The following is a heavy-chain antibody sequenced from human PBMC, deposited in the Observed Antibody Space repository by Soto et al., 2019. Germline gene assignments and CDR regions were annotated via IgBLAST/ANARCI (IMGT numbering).Heavy chain of an antibody. CDR2: ISYDGSNK. Sequence: QVQLVESGGGVVQPGRSLRLSCAASGFTFSSYAMHWVRQAPGKGLEWVAVISYDGSNKYYADSVKGRFTISRDNSKNPLYLQMNGLRAEDTAVYYCAREGGIIVRGARYYYYYCYGIDVRGQGTTVTVPS. D-gene: IGHD3-10*01. CDR3: AREGGIIVRGARYYYYYCYGIDV. J-gene: IGHJ6*02. CDR1: GFTFSSYA. V-gene: IGHV3-30-3*01.